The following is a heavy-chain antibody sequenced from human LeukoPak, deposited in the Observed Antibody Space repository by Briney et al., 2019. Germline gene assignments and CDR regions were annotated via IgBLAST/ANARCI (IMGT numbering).Heavy chain of an antibody. V-gene: IGHV4-31*03. CDR1: GGSISSGGYY. CDR2: IYYSGST. J-gene: IGHJ4*02. CDR3: ERVPARTTQFDY. D-gene: IGHD1-14*01. Sequence: SETLSLTCTVSGGSISSGGYYWSWIRQHPGKGLEWIGYIYYSGSTYYNPSLKSRVTISVDTSKNQFSLKLNSVTAADTAVYYCERVPARTTQFDYWGQGTLVTVSS.